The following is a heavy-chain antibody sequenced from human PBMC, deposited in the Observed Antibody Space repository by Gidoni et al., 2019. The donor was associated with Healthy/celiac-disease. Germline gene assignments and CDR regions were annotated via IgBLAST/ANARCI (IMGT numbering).Heavy chain of an antibody. CDR3: ASSLREMATITAYYYYYGMDV. Sequence: EVQLVESGGGLVKPGGSLRLSCAASGFTFSSYSMNWVRQAPGKGREWVSSISSSSSFIYYADSVKCRFTISRDNAKNSLYLQMNSLRAEDTAVYYCASSLREMATITAYYYYYGMDVWGQGTTVTVSS. V-gene: IGHV3-21*01. D-gene: IGHD5-12*01. J-gene: IGHJ6*02. CDR2: ISSSSSFI. CDR1: GFTFSSYS.